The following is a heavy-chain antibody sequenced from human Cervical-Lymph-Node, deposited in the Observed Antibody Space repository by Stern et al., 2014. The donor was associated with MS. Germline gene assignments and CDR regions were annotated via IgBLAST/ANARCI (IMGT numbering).Heavy chain of an antibody. Sequence: VHLVASGPEVKRPGESLKISCQASGYTFTSYWIGGVRQMPRKRLEWIAFIFPCGFDIRDNPSFQGQVTISADKSSSTAYLQWNNLKASDTAIYYCARQRYFDYWGQGTLVTVSS. V-gene: IGHV5-51*01. CDR2: IFPCGFDI. CDR3: ARQRYFDY. J-gene: IGHJ4*02. CDR1: GYTFTSYW.